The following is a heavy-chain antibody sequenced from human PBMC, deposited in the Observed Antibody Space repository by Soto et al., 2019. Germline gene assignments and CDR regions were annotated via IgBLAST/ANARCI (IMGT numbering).Heavy chain of an antibody. CDR2: INSDGSTT. V-gene: IGHV3-74*01. D-gene: IGHD3-3*01. CDR3: ARGRGTIFNWFDP. J-gene: IGHJ5*02. CDR1: GFTFSNYW. Sequence: GGSMRVSSAAAGFTFSNYWVHWVRQDPGKGLVWVSRINSDGSTTSYADSVKGRFTISRDNAKNTLYLQMNSLRAEDTAVYYCARGRGTIFNWFDPWGQGTLVTVSS.